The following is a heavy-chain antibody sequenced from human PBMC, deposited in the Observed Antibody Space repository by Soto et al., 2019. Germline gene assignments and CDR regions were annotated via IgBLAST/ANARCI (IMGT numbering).Heavy chain of an antibody. CDR1: GGSISSYY. J-gene: IGHJ4*02. V-gene: IGHV4-59*08. D-gene: IGHD2-21*02. CDR2: IYYSGST. CDR3: ARVNGGNSKDFDY. Sequence: PSETLSLTCTVSGGSISSYYWSWIRQPPGKGLEWIGYIYYSGSTNYNPSLKSRVTISVDTSKTQFSLKLNSMTAADTAVYYCARVNGGNSKDFDYWDQGSLITGYS.